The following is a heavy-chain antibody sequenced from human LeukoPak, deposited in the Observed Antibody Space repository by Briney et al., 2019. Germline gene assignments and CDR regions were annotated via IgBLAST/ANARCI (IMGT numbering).Heavy chain of an antibody. D-gene: IGHD4-17*01. CDR2: IRSKAYGGTT. CDR3: TRYNDYGDYAWFDP. Sequence: PGGSLRLSCTASGFTFGDYAMSWFRQAPGKGLEWVGFIRSKAYGGTTEYAASVKGRFTISRDDSKSIAYLQMNSLKTEDTAVYYCTRYNDYGDYAWFDPWGQGTLVTVSS. CDR1: GFTFGDYA. J-gene: IGHJ5*02. V-gene: IGHV3-49*03.